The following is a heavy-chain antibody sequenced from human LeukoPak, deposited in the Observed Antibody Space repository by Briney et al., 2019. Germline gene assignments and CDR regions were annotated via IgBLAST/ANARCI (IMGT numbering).Heavy chain of an antibody. D-gene: IGHD2-21*01. CDR1: GYTFTSYD. Sequence: ASVKVSCKASGYTFTSYDFNWVRQATGRRPEWMGWMSPNSGDTGYAQKFQDRVTMTRNTSISTAYMELSSLRSDDTAVYYCARGGGADYYFDYWGQGTLVTVSS. CDR3: ARGGGADYYFDY. J-gene: IGHJ4*02. CDR2: MSPNSGDT. V-gene: IGHV1-8*01.